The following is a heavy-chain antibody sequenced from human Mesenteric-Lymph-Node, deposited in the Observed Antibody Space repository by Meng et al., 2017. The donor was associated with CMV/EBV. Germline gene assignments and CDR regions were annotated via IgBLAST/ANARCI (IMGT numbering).Heavy chain of an antibody. V-gene: IGHV3-33*06. D-gene: IGHD6-13*01. CDR1: GFTFSSYG. CDR3: AKDQAAAGILPDY. Sequence: LSLTCAASGFTFSSYGMHWVRQAPGKGLEWVAVIWYDGSNKYYADSVKGRFTISRDNSKNTLYLQMNSLRAEDTAVYYCAKDQAAAGILPDYWGQGTLVTVSS. CDR2: IWYDGSNK. J-gene: IGHJ4*02.